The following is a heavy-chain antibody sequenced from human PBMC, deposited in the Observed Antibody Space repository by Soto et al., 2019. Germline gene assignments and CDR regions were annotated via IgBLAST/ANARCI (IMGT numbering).Heavy chain of an antibody. CDR2: INPNSGGT. D-gene: IGHD2-2*01. J-gene: IGHJ4*02. CDR1: GYTFTGYY. V-gene: IGHV1-2*04. Sequence: ASVKVSCKASGYTFTGYYMHWVRQAPGQGLEWMGWINPNSGGTNYAQKFQGWVTMTRDTSISTAYMELSRLRSDDTAVYYCARACSSNSCYDVFDYWGQGTLVTVSS. CDR3: ARACSSNSCYDVFDY.